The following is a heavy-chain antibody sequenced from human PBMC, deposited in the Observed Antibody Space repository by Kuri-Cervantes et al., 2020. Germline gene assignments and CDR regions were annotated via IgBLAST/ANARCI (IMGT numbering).Heavy chain of an antibody. CDR2: ISGSGGST. J-gene: IGHJ4*02. CDR1: GFTFSSYA. Sequence: GESLKISCAASGFTFSSYAMSWVRQAPGKGLEWVSAISGSGGSTYYADSVKGRFTISRDNSKNTLYLQMNSLRAEDTAVYYCAAVLLWFGEYRQIDYWGQGTLVTVSS. V-gene: IGHV3-23*01. D-gene: IGHD3-10*01. CDR3: AAVLLWFGEYRQIDY.